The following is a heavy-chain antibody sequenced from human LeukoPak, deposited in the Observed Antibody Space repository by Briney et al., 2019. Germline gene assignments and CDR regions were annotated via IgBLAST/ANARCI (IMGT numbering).Heavy chain of an antibody. CDR2: ITSGSSYR. CDR1: GFTFSSYN. D-gene: IGHD6-13*01. Sequence: GGSLRLSCAASGFTFSSYNMNWVRQAPGKGLEWVSSITSGSSYRFYADSVKGRFTISRDNAKNSLYLQMNSLRAEDTAVYYCATYSSSWLFDYWGQGTLVTVSS. V-gene: IGHV3-21*01. J-gene: IGHJ4*02. CDR3: ATYSSSWLFDY.